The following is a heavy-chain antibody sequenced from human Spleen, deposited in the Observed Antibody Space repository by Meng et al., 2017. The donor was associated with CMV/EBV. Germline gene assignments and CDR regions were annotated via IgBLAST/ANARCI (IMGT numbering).Heavy chain of an antibody. Sequence: SETLSLTCAVYGGSFSGYYWSWIRQPPGKGLEWIGYIHYSGSTNYNPSLKSRVTISVDTSKNQFSLKLSSVTAADTAVYYCARDNNYYYDSSGFAFDIWGRGTMVTVSS. CDR3: ARDNNYYYDSSGFAFDI. V-gene: IGHV4-59*01. D-gene: IGHD3-22*01. CDR2: IHYSGST. CDR1: GGSFSGYY. J-gene: IGHJ3*02.